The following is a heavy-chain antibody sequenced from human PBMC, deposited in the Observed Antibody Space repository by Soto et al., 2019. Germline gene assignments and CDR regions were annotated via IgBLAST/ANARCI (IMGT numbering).Heavy chain of an antibody. Sequence: TDPCKASRRTFSSYAISWVRQAPGQGLEWMGGIIPIFGTANYAQKFQGRVTITADESTSTAYMELSSLRSEDTAVYYCARGPVTTFDYWGQGTLVTVSS. CDR3: ARGPVTTFDY. V-gene: IGHV1-69*01. CDR2: IIPIFGTA. J-gene: IGHJ4*02. CDR1: RRTFSSYA. D-gene: IGHD4-4*01.